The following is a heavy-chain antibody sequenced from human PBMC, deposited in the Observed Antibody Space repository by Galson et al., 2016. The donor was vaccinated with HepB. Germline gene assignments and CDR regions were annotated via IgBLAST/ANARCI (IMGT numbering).Heavy chain of an antibody. J-gene: IGHJ3*02. D-gene: IGHD2-15*01. CDR1: GQSFSAYY. CDR2: ISHSGST. CDR3: ARDRREGYCSGGSCYSRRAFDI. V-gene: IGHV4-34*09. Sequence: TLSLTCPVYGQSFSAYYRSWIRQPPGKGLEWIAEISHSGSTNYNPSLKGRAIISLDTSKNQFSLNLSSVTAADTAVYYCARDRREGYCSGGSCYSRRAFDIWGQGTMVIVSS.